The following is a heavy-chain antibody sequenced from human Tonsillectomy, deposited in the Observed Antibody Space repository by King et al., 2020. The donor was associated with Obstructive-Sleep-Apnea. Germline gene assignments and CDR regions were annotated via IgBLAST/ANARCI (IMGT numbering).Heavy chain of an antibody. D-gene: IGHD4-17*01. J-gene: IGHJ4*02. V-gene: IGHV3-30*02. CDR3: AKEGISGDYHFAD. Sequence: VQLVESGGGVVQPGGSLRLSCVASGFNFNSYGIHWARQAPGKGLEWVSFVRKDGSRTYYADSVKGRFTISKDNSKITVYLQMSSLRVGDTAVYYCAKEGISGDYHFADWGQGALVTVSS. CDR1: GFNFNSYG. CDR2: VRKDGSRT.